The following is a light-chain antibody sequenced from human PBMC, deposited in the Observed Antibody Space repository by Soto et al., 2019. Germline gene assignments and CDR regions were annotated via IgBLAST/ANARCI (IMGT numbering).Light chain of an antibody. CDR3: MQALQTPPQYT. CDR1: QSLLHSNGYNY. J-gene: IGKJ2*01. Sequence: DIVMTQSPLSLPVTPGEPASISCRSSQSLLHSNGYNYLDWYLQKPGQSPQLLIYLGSNRASGVPDRFSGSGSGTDFTLKISRVEAEDVGVHYCMQALQTPPQYTFGQGTKLEIK. V-gene: IGKV2-28*01. CDR2: LGS.